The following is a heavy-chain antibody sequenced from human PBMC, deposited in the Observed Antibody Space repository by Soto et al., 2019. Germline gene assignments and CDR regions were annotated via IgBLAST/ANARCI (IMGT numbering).Heavy chain of an antibody. D-gene: IGHD5-12*01. V-gene: IGHV1-2*02. CDR3: AREVVEMATIYDY. CDR2: INPNRGGT. CDR1: GYTFTGYY. J-gene: IGHJ4*02. Sequence: QVQLVQSGAEVKKPGASVKVSCKASGYTFTGYYMHWVRQAPGQGLEWMGWINPNRGGTNYAQKFQGRVTMTRDTCISKAYMELSRLRSDDTAVYYCAREVVEMATIYDYWGQGTLVTVSS.